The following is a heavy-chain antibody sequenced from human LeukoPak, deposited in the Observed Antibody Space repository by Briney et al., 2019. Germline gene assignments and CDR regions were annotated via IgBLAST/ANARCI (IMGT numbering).Heavy chain of an antibody. CDR1: GFTFSSYA. J-gene: IGHJ3*02. Sequence: GGSLRLSCAASGFTFSSYAMIWVRQAPGKGLEWVSGMSGGGGSTYYADSVKGRFTISRDNSKNTLYLRMNSLRTEDTAVYYCAKDRRPTYYSDSSGYYVRDAFDMWGQGTMVTVSS. CDR2: MSGGGGST. V-gene: IGHV3-23*01. D-gene: IGHD3-22*01. CDR3: AKDRRPTYYSDSSGYYVRDAFDM.